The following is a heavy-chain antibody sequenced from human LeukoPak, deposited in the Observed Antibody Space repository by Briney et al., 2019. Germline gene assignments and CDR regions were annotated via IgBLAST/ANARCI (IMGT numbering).Heavy chain of an antibody. Sequence: GRSLRLSCAASGFIFGNYAMHWVRQAPGKGLEWVAVISYHGRNIYYADSVKGRFIISRDNSENTLYLQKSSLTTEDTAMYYCAKGRGSYNALDIWGQGTVVTVSS. V-gene: IGHV3-30-3*01. CDR3: AKGRGSYNALDI. CDR2: ISYHGRNI. J-gene: IGHJ3*02. D-gene: IGHD3-10*01. CDR1: GFIFGNYA.